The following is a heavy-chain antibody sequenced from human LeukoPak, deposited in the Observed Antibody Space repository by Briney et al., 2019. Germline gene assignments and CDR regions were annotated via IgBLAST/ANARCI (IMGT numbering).Heavy chain of an antibody. CDR3: ARALTRMVRGVIGAFDI. D-gene: IGHD3-10*01. CDR1: GGSISSYY. Sequence: SETLSLTCTVSGGSISSYYWSWIRQPPGKGLEWIGYIYYSGSTNYNPSLKSRVTISVDTSKNQFSLKLSSVTAADTAVYYCARALTRMVRGVIGAFDIWGQGTMVTVSS. J-gene: IGHJ3*02. V-gene: IGHV4-59*01. CDR2: IYYSGST.